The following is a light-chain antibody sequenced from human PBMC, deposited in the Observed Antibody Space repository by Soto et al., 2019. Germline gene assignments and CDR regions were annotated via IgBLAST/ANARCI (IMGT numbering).Light chain of an antibody. CDR2: KVS. CDR3: MQGTHWPGT. V-gene: IGKV2D-30*01. CDR1: QSLVSRGGNTY. J-gene: IGKJ1*01. Sequence: DVMMTQSPLSLPVTLGQSASISCRSIQSLVSRGGNTYFSWIQQRPGQSPRRLIYKVSNWESGVPDRFIGSGSGTDFTLKISRVEAEDVGVYYCMQGTHWPGTLGQGTTVEIK.